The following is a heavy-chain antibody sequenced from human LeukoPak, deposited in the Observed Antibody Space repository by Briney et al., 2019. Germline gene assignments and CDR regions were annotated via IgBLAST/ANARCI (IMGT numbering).Heavy chain of an antibody. CDR1: VYTFTDYD. D-gene: IGHD5-24*01. CDR2: MNPDSGNT. Sequence: ASVRVSCKSSVYTFTDYDINWVRQATGQGLEWMGWMNPDSGNTGYAQKFQGRVTMTRNTSINAAYMELHSLRSEDTAVYYCARARSYRHQLNAMSYWFDPWGQGTLVTVSS. V-gene: IGHV1-8*02. CDR3: ARARSYRHQLNAMSYWFDP. J-gene: IGHJ5*02.